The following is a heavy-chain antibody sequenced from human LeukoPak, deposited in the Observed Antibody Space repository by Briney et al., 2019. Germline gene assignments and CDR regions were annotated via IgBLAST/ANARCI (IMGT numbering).Heavy chain of an antibody. CDR3: ARGWELGPGAFDI. CDR2: IYSGGST. J-gene: IGHJ3*02. Sequence: AGGSLRLSCAASGFTVSSSHMSWVRQAPGKGLEWVSIIYSGGSTYYADSVKGRFTISRHNSKNTLYLQMNSLRAEDTAVYYCARGWELGPGAFDIWGQGTMVTVSS. V-gene: IGHV3-53*04. D-gene: IGHD1-26*01. CDR1: GFTVSSSH.